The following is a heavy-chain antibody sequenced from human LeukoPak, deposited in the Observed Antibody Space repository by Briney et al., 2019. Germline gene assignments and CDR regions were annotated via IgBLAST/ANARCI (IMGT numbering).Heavy chain of an antibody. Sequence: SETLSLTCTVSGGSISSSSYYWGWIRQPPGKGLEWIGSIYYSGSTYYNPSLKSRVTISVDTSKNQFSLKLSSVTAADTAVYYCARRTGDPVAFDIWGQGTMVTVSS. D-gene: IGHD7-27*01. CDR3: ARRTGDPVAFDI. J-gene: IGHJ3*02. CDR2: IYYSGST. V-gene: IGHV4-39*01. CDR1: GGSISSSSYY.